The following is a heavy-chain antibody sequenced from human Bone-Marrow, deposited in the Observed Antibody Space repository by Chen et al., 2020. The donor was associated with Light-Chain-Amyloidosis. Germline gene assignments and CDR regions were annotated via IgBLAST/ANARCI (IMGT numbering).Heavy chain of an antibody. CDR3: AKDHLGMGYYFDL. J-gene: IGHJ4*02. Sequence: QVQLVESGGGVVQPGKSLRLSCAASGFTFSNFGMHWVRQAPGKGLEWVAFISSDGSKKYYADSVKGRFTISRDNSKNTVYLQMNSLRIEDTTVYYCAKDHLGMGYYFDLWDQGTLVTVSS. CDR1: GFTFSNFG. CDR2: ISSDGSKK. V-gene: IGHV3-30*18. D-gene: IGHD7-27*01.